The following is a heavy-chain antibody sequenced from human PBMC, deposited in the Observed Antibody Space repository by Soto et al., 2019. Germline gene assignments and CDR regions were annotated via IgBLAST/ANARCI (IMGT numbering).Heavy chain of an antibody. CDR3: GRGRSGQIVVFY. Sequence: ASVKVSCKASGYTFTGHYIHWVRQAPEQGPEWMGEIGPESGATRYAQRFQGRVTMTRDMSITTVYMELNNLSPDDTAVYYCGRGRSGQIVVFYWGQGTTVTVSS. CDR1: GYTFTGHY. CDR2: IGPESGAT. V-gene: IGHV1-2*02. J-gene: IGHJ4*02. D-gene: IGHD1-26*01.